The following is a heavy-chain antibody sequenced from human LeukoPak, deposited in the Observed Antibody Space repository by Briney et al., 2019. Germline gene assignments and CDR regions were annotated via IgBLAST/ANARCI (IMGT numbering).Heavy chain of an antibody. Sequence: PGGSLRLSCAASVFTFSSYAMCCVRQAPGKGLEWVSAISGSGGSTNYADSVKGRFTISRDNSKNTLYLQMNSLRAEDTAVYYYAKDPPYSNYPTGSFDYWGQGTLVTVSS. D-gene: IGHD4-11*01. CDR1: VFTFSSYA. V-gene: IGHV3-23*01. CDR2: ISGSGGST. J-gene: IGHJ4*02. CDR3: AKDPPYSNYPTGSFDY.